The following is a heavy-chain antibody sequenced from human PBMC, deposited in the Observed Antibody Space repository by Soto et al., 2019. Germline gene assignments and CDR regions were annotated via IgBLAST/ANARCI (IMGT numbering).Heavy chain of an antibody. J-gene: IGHJ6*02. CDR3: EKARQRGPDV. V-gene: IGHV1-2*02. CDR1: GYTFIVSN. Sequence: GSVKVSCKASGYTFIVSNMHWVRQAPGQGLEWMGWVHANSGGTNYAQSFEGRVTMTRETSIKTAYMELSRLPSDDTAVYDCEKARQRGPDVRG. CDR2: VHANSGGT.